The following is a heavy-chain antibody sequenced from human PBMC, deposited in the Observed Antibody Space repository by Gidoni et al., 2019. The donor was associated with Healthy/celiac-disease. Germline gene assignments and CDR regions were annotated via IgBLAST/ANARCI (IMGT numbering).Heavy chain of an antibody. Sequence: EVQLVESGGGLVQPGRSLRLSCAASGFTFDDYAMHWVRQAPGKGLEWVSGISWNSGSIGYADSVKGRFTISRDNAKNSLYLQMNSLRAEDTALYYCAKRARITMIVGWFDPWGQGTLVTVSS. V-gene: IGHV3-9*01. CDR2: ISWNSGSI. D-gene: IGHD3-22*01. CDR1: GFTFDDYA. J-gene: IGHJ5*02. CDR3: AKRARITMIVGWFDP.